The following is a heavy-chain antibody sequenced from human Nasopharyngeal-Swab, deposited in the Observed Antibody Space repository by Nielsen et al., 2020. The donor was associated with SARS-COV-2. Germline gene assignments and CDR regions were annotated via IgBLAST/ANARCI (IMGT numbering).Heavy chain of an antibody. CDR3: ARVYYYYYYMDV. Sequence: LRLSCTVSGGSISSGDYYWSWIRQPPGKGLEWIGYIYYSGSTYYNPSLKGRVTISVDTSKNQFSLKLSSVTAADTAVYYCARVYYYYYYMDVWGKGTTVTVSS. CDR2: IYYSGST. J-gene: IGHJ6*03. CDR1: GGSISSGDYY. V-gene: IGHV4-30-4*01.